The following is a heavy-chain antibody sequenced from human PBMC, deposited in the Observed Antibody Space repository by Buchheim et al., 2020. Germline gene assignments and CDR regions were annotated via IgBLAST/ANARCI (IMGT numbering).Heavy chain of an antibody. CDR3: AKHGWLQFFMF. V-gene: IGHV4-39*01. Sequence: QLMESGPRLVKPSETLSLTCKVSRGSVSNTNYYWGWVRQTPQKGLQWFGSLSNGGSTYMNSSFTRRLSLALDTSKNEVSLNLTSVTAADSALYFCAKHGWLQFFMFWGPGAL. CDR2: LSNGGST. J-gene: IGHJ4*02. CDR1: RGSVSNTNYY. D-gene: IGHD5-24*01.